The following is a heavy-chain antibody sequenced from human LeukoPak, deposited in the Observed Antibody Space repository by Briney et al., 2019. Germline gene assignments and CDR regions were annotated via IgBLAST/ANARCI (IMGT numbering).Heavy chain of an antibody. CDR2: IIPIFGTA. CDR3: ARDHDPSYDWVPFDY. D-gene: IGHD5-12*01. Sequence: ASVKVSCKASGGTFSSYAISWVRQAPGQGLEWMGGIIPIFGTANYAQKFQGRVTITADESTSTAYMELSSLRSEDTAVYYCARDHDPSYDWVPFDYWGQGTLVTVSS. V-gene: IGHV1-69*13. CDR1: GGTFSSYA. J-gene: IGHJ4*02.